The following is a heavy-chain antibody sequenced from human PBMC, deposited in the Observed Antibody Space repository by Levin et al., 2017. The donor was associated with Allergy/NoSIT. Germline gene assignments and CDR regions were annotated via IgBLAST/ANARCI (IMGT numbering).Heavy chain of an antibody. J-gene: IGHJ4*02. CDR3: ATVDIVASTVDY. CDR1: GGTFSSYA. D-gene: IGHD5-12*01. Sequence: ASVKVSCKASGGTFSSYAISWVRQAPGQGLEWMGGIIPIFGTANYAQKFQGRVTITADESTSTAYMELSSLRSEDTAVYYCATVDIVASTVDYWGQGTLVTVSS. V-gene: IGHV1-69*13. CDR2: IIPIFGTA.